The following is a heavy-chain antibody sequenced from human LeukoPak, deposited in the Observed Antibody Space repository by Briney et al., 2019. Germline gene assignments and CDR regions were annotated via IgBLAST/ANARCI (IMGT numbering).Heavy chain of an antibody. Sequence: SETLSLTCAVYGGSFSGYYWSWIRQPPGKGLEWIGENNHSGSTKYNPSLKSRVTISVDPSKNQFSLKLSSVTAADTAVYYCARVANWVNSYFDYWGQGTLVTVSS. D-gene: IGHD7-27*01. CDR2: NNHSGST. V-gene: IGHV4-34*01. CDR1: GGSFSGYY. J-gene: IGHJ4*02. CDR3: ARVANWVNSYFDY.